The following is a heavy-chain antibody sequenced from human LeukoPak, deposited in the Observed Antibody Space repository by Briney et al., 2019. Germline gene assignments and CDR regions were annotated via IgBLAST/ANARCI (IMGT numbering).Heavy chain of an antibody. CDR1: GYTFTNYW. Sequence: GESLKISFKGSGYTFTNYWIGWVRQMPGKGLEWVGIIYPGDSDTRYSPSFQGQVTISADKSINTAYLQWSSLKASDTAMYYCARSPISYYYDSSEGHDAFDVWGQGTLVTVSS. CDR2: IYPGDSDT. J-gene: IGHJ3*01. D-gene: IGHD3-22*01. CDR3: ARSPISYYYDSSEGHDAFDV. V-gene: IGHV5-51*01.